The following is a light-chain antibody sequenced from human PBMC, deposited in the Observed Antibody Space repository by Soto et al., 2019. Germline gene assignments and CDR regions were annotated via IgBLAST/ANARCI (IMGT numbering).Light chain of an antibody. V-gene: IGLV4-69*01. Sequence: QPVLTQSPSASASLGASVKLTCTLSSGHSSYAIAWHQQQPEKGPRYLMKLDSDGSHTKGDAIPDRFSGSSSGAERYLTISSLQSEAEADYSCQTWGTGIHVVFGGGTKLTVL. J-gene: IGLJ2*01. CDR1: SGHSSYA. CDR3: QTWGTGIHVV. CDR2: LDSDGSH.